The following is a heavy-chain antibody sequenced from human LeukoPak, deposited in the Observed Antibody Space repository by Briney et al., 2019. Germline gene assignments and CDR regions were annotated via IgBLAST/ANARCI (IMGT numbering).Heavy chain of an antibody. V-gene: IGHV1-2*06. CDR1: GYTFTGYY. J-gene: IGHJ4*02. CDR2: INPNSGGT. CDR3: ARVVEYCSGGSCYYFDY. Sequence: ASVKVSCKASGYTFTGYYMHWVRQAPGHGLEWMGRINPNSGGTNYAKKLQGRVTMTRDTSISTAYMELSRLRSDDTAVYYCARVVEYCSGGSCYYFDYWGQGTLVTVSS. D-gene: IGHD2-15*01.